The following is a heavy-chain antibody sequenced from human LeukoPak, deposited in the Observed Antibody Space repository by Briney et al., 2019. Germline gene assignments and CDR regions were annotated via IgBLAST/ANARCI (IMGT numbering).Heavy chain of an antibody. V-gene: IGHV4-59*11. J-gene: IGHJ5*02. CDR1: GGSISSHY. D-gene: IGHD6-13*01. Sequence: SGTLSLTCTVSGGSISSHYWSWIRQPPGKGLEWIGYIYYSGSTNYNPSLKSRVTISVDTSKNQFSLKLSSVTAADTAVYYCARSPVYSSSWYSFDPWGQGTLVTVSS. CDR3: ARSPVYSSSWYSFDP. CDR2: IYYSGST.